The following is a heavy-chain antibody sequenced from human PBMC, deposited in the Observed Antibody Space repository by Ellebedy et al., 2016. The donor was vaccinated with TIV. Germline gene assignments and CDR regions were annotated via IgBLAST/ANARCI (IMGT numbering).Heavy chain of an antibody. V-gene: IGHV3-23*01. Sequence: GESLKISXAASGFTFSSYAMSWVRQAPGKGLEWVSAISGSGGSTYYADSVKGRFTISRDNSKNTLYLQMNSLRAEDTAVYYCARDGGPYSSSWFLRGGYYYYYMDVWGKGTTVTVSS. J-gene: IGHJ6*03. CDR2: ISGSGGST. CDR1: GFTFSSYA. D-gene: IGHD6-13*01. CDR3: ARDGGPYSSSWFLRGGYYYYYMDV.